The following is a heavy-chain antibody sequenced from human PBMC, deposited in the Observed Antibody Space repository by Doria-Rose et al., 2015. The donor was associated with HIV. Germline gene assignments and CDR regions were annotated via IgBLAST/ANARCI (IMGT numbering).Heavy chain of an antibody. CDR3: ARFRPSRGIYYSLDV. D-gene: IGHD3-10*01. J-gene: IGHJ6*03. Sequence: WIGYIYSSGSTHYNSSLKSRVTISIDMSKNQFSLKLSSVTAADTAVYYCARFRPSRGIYYSLDVWGKGTTVTVSS. CDR2: IYSSGST. V-gene: IGHV4-4*09.